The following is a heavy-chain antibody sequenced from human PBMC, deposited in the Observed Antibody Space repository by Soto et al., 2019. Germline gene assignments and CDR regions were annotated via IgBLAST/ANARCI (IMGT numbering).Heavy chain of an antibody. CDR3: SRGYPPRDQLGNLPGAF. Sequence: QVQLVQSGAEVMQPGASVKVSCKASGYTFTSYYIQWVRQAPGQGLEWMGIINPSGGSTNYEQKFQGRVTMTRDTSTSTVYMELSSLRSADTALYYCSRGYPPRDQLGNLPGAFWGQGTLVTVSS. CDR2: INPSGGST. V-gene: IGHV1-46*03. D-gene: IGHD1-1*01. J-gene: IGHJ4*02. CDR1: GYTFTSYY.